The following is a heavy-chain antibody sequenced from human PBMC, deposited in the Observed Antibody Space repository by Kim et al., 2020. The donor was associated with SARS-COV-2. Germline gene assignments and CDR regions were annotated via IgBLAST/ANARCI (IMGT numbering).Heavy chain of an antibody. Sequence: GGSLRLSCAASGFTFSSYGMNWVRQAPGKGLEWVAVISYDGSNKYYADSVKGRFTISRDNSKNTLYLQMNSLRAEDTAVYYCAKTVTTAYYYYVMDVWG. CDR2: ISYDGSNK. CDR3: AKTVTTAYYYYVMDV. V-gene: IGHV3-30*18. D-gene: IGHD4-17*01. CDR1: GFTFSSYG. J-gene: IGHJ6*02.